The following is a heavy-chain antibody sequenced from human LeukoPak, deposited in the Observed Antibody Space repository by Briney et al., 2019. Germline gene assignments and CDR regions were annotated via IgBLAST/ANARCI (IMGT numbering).Heavy chain of an antibody. CDR3: ARLPDTDGGGDCYGY. Sequence: GASVKVSCNASGGTSSSYAISWVRQAPGQGLEWMGGIIPIFGTANYAQKFQGRVTITADKSTSTAYMELSRLRSDDTAVYYCARLPDTDGGGDCYGYWGQGTLVTVSS. V-gene: IGHV1-69*06. CDR2: IIPIFGTA. CDR1: GGTSSSYA. D-gene: IGHD2-21*02. J-gene: IGHJ4*02.